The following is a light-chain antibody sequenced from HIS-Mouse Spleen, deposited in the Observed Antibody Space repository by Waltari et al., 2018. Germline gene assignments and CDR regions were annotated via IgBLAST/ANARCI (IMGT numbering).Light chain of an antibody. V-gene: IGLV2-8*01. CDR3: SSYAGSNNWV. J-gene: IGLJ3*02. CDR1: SSDVGGYNY. Sequence: QSALTQPPSASGSPGQSVTIAFTGTSSDVGGYNYVSWYQQHTGKAPKLMIYEVSKRPSGVPDRFSGSKSGNTASLTVSGLQAEDEADYYCSSYAGSNNWVFGGGTKLTVL. CDR2: EVS.